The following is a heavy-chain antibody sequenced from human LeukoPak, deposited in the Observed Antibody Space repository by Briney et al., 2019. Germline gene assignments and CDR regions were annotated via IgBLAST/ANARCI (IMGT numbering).Heavy chain of an antibody. CDR1: GGTFSSYA. Sequence: ASVKVSCKASGGTFSSYAISWLRQAPEQGLEWMGRIIPIFGTANYAQKFQGRVTITTDESTSTAYMELSSLRSEDTAVYYCARGLVPAAIDYWGQGTLVTVSS. J-gene: IGHJ4*02. CDR3: ARGLVPAAIDY. V-gene: IGHV1-69*05. D-gene: IGHD2-2*01. CDR2: IIPIFGTA.